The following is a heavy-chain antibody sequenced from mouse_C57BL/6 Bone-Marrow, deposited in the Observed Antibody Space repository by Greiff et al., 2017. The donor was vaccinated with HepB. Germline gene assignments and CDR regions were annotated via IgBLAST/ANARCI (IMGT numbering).Heavy chain of an antibody. V-gene: IGHV1-82*01. D-gene: IGHD1-1*01. Sequence: QVQLQQSGPELVKPGASVKISCKASGYAFSSSWMNWVKQRPGKGLEWIGRIYPGDGDTNYNGKFKGKATLTADKSSSTAYMQLSSLAAEDSAVYFCARRNYYGSSYPYWYFDVWGTGTTVTVSS. CDR3: ARRNYYGSSYPYWYFDV. J-gene: IGHJ1*03. CDR1: GYAFSSSW. CDR2: IYPGDGDT.